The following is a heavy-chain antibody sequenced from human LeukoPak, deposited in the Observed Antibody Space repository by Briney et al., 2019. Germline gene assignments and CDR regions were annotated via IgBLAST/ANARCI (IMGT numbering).Heavy chain of an antibody. CDR1: GFTVDSNY. CDR3: AKDRSSSSSSYYFDY. CDR2: IYTGGNT. D-gene: IGHD6-13*01. V-gene: IGHV3-53*01. Sequence: PPGGSLRLSCAASGFTVDSNYLSWVRQAPGKGLEWVSTIYTGGNTYYADSVKGRFTISRDNSKNTLYLQMNSLRAEDTAVYYCAKDRSSSSSSYYFDYWGQGTLVTVSS. J-gene: IGHJ4*02.